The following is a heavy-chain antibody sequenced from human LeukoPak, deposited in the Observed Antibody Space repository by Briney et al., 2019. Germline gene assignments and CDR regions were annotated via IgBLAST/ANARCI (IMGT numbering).Heavy chain of an antibody. J-gene: IGHJ3*02. Sequence: ASVKVSCKASGYKFTAYYMHWVRQAPGQRLEWMGWFNPNSGGANYAQKFQGRVTMTRDTSISTAYMELSRLRSDDTAVYFCARDLYYGSGTAHGDACDIWGQGTMVTVSS. D-gene: IGHD3-10*01. CDR3: ARDLYYGSGTAHGDACDI. CDR2: FNPNSGGA. CDR1: GYKFTAYY. V-gene: IGHV1-2*02.